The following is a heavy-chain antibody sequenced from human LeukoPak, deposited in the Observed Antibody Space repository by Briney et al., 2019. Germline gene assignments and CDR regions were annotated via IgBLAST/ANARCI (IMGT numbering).Heavy chain of an antibody. V-gene: IGHV3-23*01. Sequence: PGGSLRLSCAASGFTFSSYAMSWVRQAPGRGLEWVSAIDISGSNAYYADSVKGRFTISRDNSRNTLHLQMDSLRAEDSAIYFCAKELRPDDYWGQGSLVAVSS. CDR3: AKELRPDDY. D-gene: IGHD4-17*01. CDR1: GFTFSSYA. CDR2: IDISGSNA. J-gene: IGHJ4*02.